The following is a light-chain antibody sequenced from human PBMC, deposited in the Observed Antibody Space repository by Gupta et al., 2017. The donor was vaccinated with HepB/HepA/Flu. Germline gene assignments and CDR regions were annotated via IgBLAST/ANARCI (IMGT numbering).Light chain of an antibody. J-gene: IGKJ1*01. CDR3: QQYNDWPPTWT. V-gene: IGKV3-15*01. CDR1: QSISSN. Sequence: EIVLTQSPATLSVSPGERATLSCRASQSISSNLAWYQQKPGQAPRLLIYGASTRATGIAARFSGSGSGTEFTLTISSRQSEDFAVYYCQQYNDWPPTWTFGQWTKVEFK. CDR2: GAS.